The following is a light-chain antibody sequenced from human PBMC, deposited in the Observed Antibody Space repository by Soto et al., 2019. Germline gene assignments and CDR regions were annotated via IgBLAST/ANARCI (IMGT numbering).Light chain of an antibody. CDR3: QQRSTWPIT. J-gene: IGKJ5*01. Sequence: EIVLTQSPATLSLSPGERATLSCRASQSVSSYLAWYPQKPGQAHRLLIYDASNRATGIPARFSGSGSGTDFTLTISSLEPEDFAVYYCQQRSTWPITFGQGTRLEIK. CDR1: QSVSSY. V-gene: IGKV3-11*01. CDR2: DAS.